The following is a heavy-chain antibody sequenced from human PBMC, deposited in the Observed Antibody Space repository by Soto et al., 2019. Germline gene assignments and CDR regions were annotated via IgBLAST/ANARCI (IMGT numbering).Heavy chain of an antibody. V-gene: IGHV1-8*01. CDR3: ARGVSAGVDY. CDR2: MQPSTGRT. J-gene: IGHJ4*02. Sequence: ASWKVSCKASGYSFTSLDINWVRQTAGQGLEWMGWMQPSTGRTGYAQKFQGRVTMTRDTSINTAYMELTTLTSDDTAFYYCARGVSAGVDYWGQGTLVTVSS. D-gene: IGHD1-26*01. CDR1: GYSFTSLD.